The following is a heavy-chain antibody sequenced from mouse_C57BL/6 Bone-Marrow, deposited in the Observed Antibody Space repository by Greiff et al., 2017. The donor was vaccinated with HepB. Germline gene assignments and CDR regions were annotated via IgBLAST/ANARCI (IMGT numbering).Heavy chain of an antibody. Sequence: EVQLQESGGGLVQPGGSMKLSCVASGFTFSNYWMNWVRQSPEKGLEWVAQIRLKSDNYATHYAESVKGRFTISRDDSKSSVYLQMNNLRAEDTGIYYCTGGVHSITTVVAWGYYYAMDYWGQGTSVTVSS. V-gene: IGHV6-3*01. CDR1: GFTFSNYW. D-gene: IGHD1-1*01. CDR3: TGGVHSITTVVAWGYYYAMDY. J-gene: IGHJ4*01. CDR2: IRLKSDNYAT.